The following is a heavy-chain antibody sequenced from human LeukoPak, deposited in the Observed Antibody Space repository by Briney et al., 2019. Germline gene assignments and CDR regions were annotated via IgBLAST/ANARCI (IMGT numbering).Heavy chain of an antibody. CDR2: ISGSGGST. Sequence: GGTLRLSCAASGFTFSSYGMSWVRQAPGKGLEWVSAISGSGGSTYYADSVKGRFTISRDNSKNTLYLQMNSLRAEDTAVYYCARALAAAGNAFDIWGQGTMVTVSS. V-gene: IGHV3-23*01. CDR1: GFTFSSYG. CDR3: ARALAAAGNAFDI. D-gene: IGHD6-13*01. J-gene: IGHJ3*02.